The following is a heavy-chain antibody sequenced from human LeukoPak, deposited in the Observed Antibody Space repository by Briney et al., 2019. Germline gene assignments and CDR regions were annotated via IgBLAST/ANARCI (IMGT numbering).Heavy chain of an antibody. D-gene: IGHD6-19*01. J-gene: IGHJ4*02. CDR1: GFTFSSYG. CDR2: ISYDGSNK. V-gene: IGHV3-30*03. CDR3: AREPMSGGWRDFDH. Sequence: GGSLRLSCAASGFTFSSYGMHWVRQAPGKGLEWVAVISYDGSNKYYADSVKGRFTISRDNSKNTLYLQMNSLRAEDTAVYYCAREPMSGGWRDFDHWGQGTLVTVSS.